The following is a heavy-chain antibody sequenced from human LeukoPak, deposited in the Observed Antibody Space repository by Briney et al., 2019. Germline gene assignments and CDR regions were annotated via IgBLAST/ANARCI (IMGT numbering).Heavy chain of an antibody. Sequence: PSETLSLTCTVSGGSISSSSYYWGWIRQPPGKGLEWIGSIYYSGSTYYNPSLKSRVTISVDTSKNQFSLKLSSVTAADTAVYYCARHEKRWGQYYYDSSGYNLFDYWGQGTLVTVSS. CDR2: IYYSGST. J-gene: IGHJ4*02. D-gene: IGHD3-22*01. CDR3: ARHEKRWGQYYYDSSGYNLFDY. V-gene: IGHV4-39*01. CDR1: GGSISSSSYY.